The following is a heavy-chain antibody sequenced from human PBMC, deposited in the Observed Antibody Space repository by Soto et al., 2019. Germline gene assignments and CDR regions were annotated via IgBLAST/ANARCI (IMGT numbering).Heavy chain of an antibody. V-gene: IGHV3-23*01. J-gene: IGHJ4*02. D-gene: IGHD3-3*01. CDR1: GFTFSSYA. CDR3: AKDHNGSGGVKTYYFDY. Sequence: GEALKISCAASGFTFSSYAMSWVRQAPGKGLEWVSAISGSGGSTYYEDSVKGRFTISRDNSKNTLYLQMNSLRAEDTAVYYCAKDHNGSGGVKTYYFDYWGQGTLVTVSS. CDR2: ISGSGGST.